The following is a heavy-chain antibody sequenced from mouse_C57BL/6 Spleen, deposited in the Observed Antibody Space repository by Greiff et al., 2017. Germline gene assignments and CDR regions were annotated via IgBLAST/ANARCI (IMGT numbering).Heavy chain of an antibody. J-gene: IGHJ4*01. CDR1: GYTFTDYN. CDR2: INPNNGGT. V-gene: IGHV1-18*01. CDR3: ARGGFYYGSSYDAMDY. Sequence: EVQLQQSGPELVKPGASVKIPCKASGYTFTDYNMDWVKQSHGKSLEWIGDINPNNGGTIYNQKFKGKATFTVDKSSSTAYMELRSLTSEDTAVYYCARGGFYYGSSYDAMDYWGQGTSVTVSS. D-gene: IGHD1-1*01.